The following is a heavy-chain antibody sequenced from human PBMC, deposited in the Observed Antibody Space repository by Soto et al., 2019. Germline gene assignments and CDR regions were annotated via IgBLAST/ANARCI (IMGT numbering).Heavy chain of an antibody. Sequence: GGSLRLSCAASGFTFSSYSMNWVRQAPGKGLEWVSYISSSSSTMYYADSVKGRFTISRDNAKNSLYLQMNSLRDEDTAVYYCARDRRYDFWSGYPWHYYYGMDVWGQGTTVTVSS. CDR1: GFTFSSYS. D-gene: IGHD3-3*01. CDR2: ISSSSSTM. V-gene: IGHV3-48*02. CDR3: ARDRRYDFWSGYPWHYYYGMDV. J-gene: IGHJ6*02.